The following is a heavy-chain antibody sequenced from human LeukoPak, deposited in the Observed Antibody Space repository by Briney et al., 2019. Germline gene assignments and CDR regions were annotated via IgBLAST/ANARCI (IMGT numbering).Heavy chain of an antibody. CDR1: GYTFTSYD. CDR3: ARGPMVGADGY. J-gene: IGHJ4*02. D-gene: IGHD1-26*01. V-gene: IGHV1-8*01. CDR2: MHPNSGNT. Sequence: ASVKVSCKASGYTFTSYDLHWVRPATGQGLEWMGWMHPNSGNTGYAQKFQGRVTMTRDTSISTAYMELSSLTSEDTAVYYCARGPMVGADGYWGQGTLVTVSS.